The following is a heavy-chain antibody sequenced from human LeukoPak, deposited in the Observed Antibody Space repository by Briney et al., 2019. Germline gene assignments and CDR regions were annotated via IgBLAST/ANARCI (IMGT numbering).Heavy chain of an antibody. V-gene: IGHV1-69*05. CDR2: IIPIFGTA. J-gene: IGHJ4*02. Sequence: SVKVSCKASGGTFSSYAISWVRQAPGQGLEWMGGIIPIFGTANYAQKFQGRVTITTDGSTSTAYMELSSLRSEDTAVYYCAREGTSYGDYMEDYWGQGALVTVSS. D-gene: IGHD4-17*01. CDR1: GGTFSSYA. CDR3: AREGTSYGDYMEDY.